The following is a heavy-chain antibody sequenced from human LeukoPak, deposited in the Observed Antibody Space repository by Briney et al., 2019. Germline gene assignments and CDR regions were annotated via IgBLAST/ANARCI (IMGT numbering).Heavy chain of an antibody. V-gene: IGHV1-3*01. D-gene: IGHD3-10*01. J-gene: IGHJ6*03. CDR1: GYTFTSYA. Sequence: ASVKVSCKASGYTFTSYAMHWVRQAPGQRLEWMGWINAGNGNTKYSQKFQGRVTMTRDMSTSTVYMELSSLRSEDTAVYYCASQKPSVGRYYYMDVWGKGTTVTVSS. CDR2: INAGNGNT. CDR3: ASQKPSVGRYYYMDV.